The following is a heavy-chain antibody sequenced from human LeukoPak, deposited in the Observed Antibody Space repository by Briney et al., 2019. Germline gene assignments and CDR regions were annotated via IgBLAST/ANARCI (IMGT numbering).Heavy chain of an antibody. CDR3: ARGKDDSTGHYDAFDI. V-gene: IGHV1-2*02. D-gene: IGHD3-22*01. Sequence: ASVKVSCKASGYSFSDNYVHWVRQAPGQGPEYMGWINPKGGDTNFSQRFKGRVTMTSDTSISTAYLEMRKLRSDDTAVYFCARGKDDSTGHYDAFDIWGHGTMVTVSS. CDR1: GYSFSDNY. J-gene: IGHJ3*02. CDR2: INPKGGDT.